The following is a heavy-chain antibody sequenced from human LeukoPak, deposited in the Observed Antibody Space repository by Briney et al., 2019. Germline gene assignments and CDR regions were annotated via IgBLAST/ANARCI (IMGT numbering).Heavy chain of an antibody. V-gene: IGHV4-59*12. CDR2: IYYSGTT. CDR3: AREGSSSWHQPMFDY. Sequence: KTSETLSLTCTVSGGSISSYYWSWIRQPPGKGLEWIGYIYYSGTTNYNPSLKSRVTMSVDTSKNQFSLKLSSVTAADTAVYYCAREGSSSWHQPMFDYWGQGTLVTVSS. J-gene: IGHJ4*02. D-gene: IGHD6-13*01. CDR1: GGSISSYY.